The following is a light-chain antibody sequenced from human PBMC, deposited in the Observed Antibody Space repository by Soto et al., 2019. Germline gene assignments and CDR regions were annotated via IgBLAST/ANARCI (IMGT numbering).Light chain of an antibody. CDR2: DVS. Sequence: QSALTQPASVSGSRGQSITISCTGTSSDVGGYNYVYWYQQHPGKAPKLMIYDVSNRPSGVSNRFSGAKSGNTASLTISGPQAEDEADYYCSSYTSSRTYVFGTGTKVTVL. V-gene: IGLV2-14*01. CDR3: SSYTSSRTYV. CDR1: SSDVGGYNY. J-gene: IGLJ1*01.